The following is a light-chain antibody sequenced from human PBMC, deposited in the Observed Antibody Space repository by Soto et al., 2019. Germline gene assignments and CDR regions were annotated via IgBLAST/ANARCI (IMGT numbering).Light chain of an antibody. CDR2: STS. J-gene: IGKJ2*03. CDR1: QSVRSN. Sequence: EIVMTQSPATLSVSPGEGATLSCRASQSVRSNLAWYQQRPGQAPRLLIYSTSIRATGIPARFSGSGSGTEFTLTISSLQSEDFAVYYCQQYGHWPLYSFDQGTKLEIK. V-gene: IGKV3-15*01. CDR3: QQYGHWPLYS.